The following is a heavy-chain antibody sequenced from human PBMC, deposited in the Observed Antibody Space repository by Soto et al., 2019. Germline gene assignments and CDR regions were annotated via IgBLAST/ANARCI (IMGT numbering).Heavy chain of an antibody. J-gene: IGHJ1*01. CDR1: GFTFSSYG. Sequence: QVQLVESGGGVVQPGRSLRLSCAASGFTFSSYGMHWVRQAPGKGLEWVAVIWYDGSNKYYADSVKGRFTISRDNSKNTLYLQMNSVRAEDTAVYYCATRYSSGLYGEYFQHWGQGTLVSVSS. CDR2: IWYDGSNK. D-gene: IGHD6-19*01. V-gene: IGHV3-33*01. CDR3: ATRYSSGLYGEYFQH.